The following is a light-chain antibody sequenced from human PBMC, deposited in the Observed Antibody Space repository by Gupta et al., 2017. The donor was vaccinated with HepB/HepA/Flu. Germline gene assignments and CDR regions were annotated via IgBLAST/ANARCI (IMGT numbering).Light chain of an antibody. V-gene: IGKV3-15*01. Sequence: EVVMTQSPATLSVSPGERATLSCRASQSINSNLAWYQQKPGQAPRLLIYGASTRATGVPARFSGSGSGTEFTLIISSLQSEDSAVYYCQQDKNWPYTFGQGTKLEIK. CDR3: QQDKNWPYT. CDR1: QSINSN. CDR2: GAS. J-gene: IGKJ2*01.